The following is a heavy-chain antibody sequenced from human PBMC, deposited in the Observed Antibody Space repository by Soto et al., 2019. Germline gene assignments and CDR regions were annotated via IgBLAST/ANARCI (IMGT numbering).Heavy chain of an antibody. D-gene: IGHD2-15*01. Sequence: EVQLVESGGGLVQPGGSLRLSCAASGFIFSGSVMHWVRQASGKGLEWVGRIGMKSNSFATAYAASVKGRFSISRDDSETMAYLQMNSLTTEDTAVYYCSRQACSGAACQHPNWGQGTRVTVSS. J-gene: IGHJ4*02. V-gene: IGHV3-73*02. CDR1: GFIFSGSV. CDR3: SRQACSGAACQHPN. CDR2: IGMKSNSFAT.